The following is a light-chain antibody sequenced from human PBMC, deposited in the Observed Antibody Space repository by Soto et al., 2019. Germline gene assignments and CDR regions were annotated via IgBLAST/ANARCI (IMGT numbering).Light chain of an antibody. Sequence: EIVLTQSPGTLSLSPGERATLSCRASQSVSSSYLAWYQQKPGQAPRLLIYGASSRATGIPDRFSGSGSGTDFTLIISRLGPEDFAVYYCQQYGSSPWTFGQGTKVEIK. CDR2: GAS. CDR3: QQYGSSPWT. J-gene: IGKJ1*01. CDR1: QSVSSSY. V-gene: IGKV3-20*01.